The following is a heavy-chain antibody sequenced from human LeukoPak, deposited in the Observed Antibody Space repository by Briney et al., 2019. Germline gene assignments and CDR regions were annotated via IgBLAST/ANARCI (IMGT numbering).Heavy chain of an antibody. Sequence: PGGSLRLSCAASGFAFDDYGMSWVRRAPGKGLEWVSGINWNGGSTGYADSVKGRFTISRDNAKNSLYLQMNSLRAEDTAFYYCAKVYCSSTNCPPGYWGQGTLVTVSS. V-gene: IGHV3-20*04. J-gene: IGHJ4*02. CDR3: AKVYCSSTNCPPGY. D-gene: IGHD2-2*01. CDR1: GFAFDDYG. CDR2: INWNGGST.